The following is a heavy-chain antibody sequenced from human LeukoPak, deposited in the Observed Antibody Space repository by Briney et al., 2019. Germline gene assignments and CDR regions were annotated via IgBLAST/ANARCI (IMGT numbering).Heavy chain of an antibody. J-gene: IGHJ4*02. Sequence: PGGSLRLSCAASGFTVSSNYMSWVRQAPGKGLEWVSVIYSGGSTYYADSVKGRFTISRDNSKNTLYLQMNSLRAEDTAVYYCARDGGFTMIVLIFDYWGQGTLVTVSS. CDR3: ARDGGFTMIVLIFDY. CDR2: IYSGGST. D-gene: IGHD3-22*01. V-gene: IGHV3-53*01. CDR1: GFTVSSNY.